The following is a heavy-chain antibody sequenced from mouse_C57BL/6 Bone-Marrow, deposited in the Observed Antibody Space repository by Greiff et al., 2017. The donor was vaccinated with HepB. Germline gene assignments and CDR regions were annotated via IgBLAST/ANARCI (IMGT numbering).Heavy chain of an antibody. V-gene: IGHV2-2*01. Sequence: VMLVESGPGLVQPSQSLSITCTVSGFSLTSYGVHWVRQSPGKGLEWLGVIWSGGSTDYNAAFISRLSISKDNSKSQVFFKMNSLQADDTAVYYCASTVVDWYFDVWGTGTTVTVSS. CDR1: GFSLTSYG. CDR3: ASTVVDWYFDV. D-gene: IGHD1-1*01. J-gene: IGHJ1*03. CDR2: IWSGGST.